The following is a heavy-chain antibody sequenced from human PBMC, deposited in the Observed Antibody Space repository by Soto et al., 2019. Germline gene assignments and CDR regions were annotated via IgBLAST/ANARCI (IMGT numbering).Heavy chain of an antibody. J-gene: IGHJ4*02. CDR2: IYWDDDQ. D-gene: IGHD4-17*01. V-gene: IGHV2-5*02. Sequence: QITLKESGPPLVRPAQTLTLTWAFSGFSLTTTSMGVAWIRQPPGKALEWLALIYWDDDQRYSPSLKDRLTISKDTYRSRVVLTISNMNPEDTGTYFCAHAGDYDLLSFDHWGPGTLVTVSS. CDR3: AHAGDYDLLSFDH. CDR1: GFSLTTTSMG.